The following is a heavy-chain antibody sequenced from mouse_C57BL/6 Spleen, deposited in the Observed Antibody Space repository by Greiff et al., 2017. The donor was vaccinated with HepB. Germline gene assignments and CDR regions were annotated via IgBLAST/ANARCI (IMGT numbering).Heavy chain of an antibody. J-gene: IGHJ4*01. CDR2: IDPSDSYT. CDR1: GYTFTSYW. V-gene: IGHV1-50*01. Sequence: QVQLQQPGAELVKPGASVKLSCKASGYTFTSYWMQWVKQRPGQGLEWIGEIDPSDSYTNYNQKFKGKATLTVETSSSTAYMQLSSLTSEDSAVYYCARRDYYGSSYYAMDYWGQGTSVTVSS. D-gene: IGHD1-1*01. CDR3: ARRDYYGSSYYAMDY.